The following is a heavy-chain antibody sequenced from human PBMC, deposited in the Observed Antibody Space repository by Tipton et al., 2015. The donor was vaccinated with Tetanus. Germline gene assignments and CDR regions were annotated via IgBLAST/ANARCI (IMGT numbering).Heavy chain of an antibody. D-gene: IGHD3/OR15-3a*01. Sequence: QVQLVQSGAEVKKPGASVKVSCKASGYTFTHYGVNWVRQAPGQGLEWMGWISPFNENVSYAEKFRGRLTMTTDRSTGTVSMDLRSLKSDDTAIYYCARGRGLGPHEYFEHWGQGTLVTVSS. CDR3: ARGRGLGPHEYFEH. V-gene: IGHV1-18*01. CDR1: GYTFTHYG. CDR2: ISPFNENV. J-gene: IGHJ5*02.